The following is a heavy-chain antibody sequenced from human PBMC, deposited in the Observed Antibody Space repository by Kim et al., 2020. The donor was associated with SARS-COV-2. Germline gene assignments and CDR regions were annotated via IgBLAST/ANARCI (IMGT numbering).Heavy chain of an antibody. J-gene: IGHJ6*02. Sequence: DSGKGRFTISRDNAKNSLYLQMNSLRAEDTAVYYSAREFERRNYYYGMDVWGQGTTVTVSS. CDR3: AREFERRNYYYGMDV. D-gene: IGHD1-1*01. V-gene: IGHV3-11*06.